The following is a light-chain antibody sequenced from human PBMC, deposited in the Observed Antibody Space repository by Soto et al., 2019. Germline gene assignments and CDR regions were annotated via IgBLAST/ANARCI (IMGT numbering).Light chain of an antibody. CDR2: SNK. J-gene: IGLJ2*01. CDR3: AAWDDSLNGVV. Sequence: QSVLTQPPSASGTPGQRVTISCSGSSSNIGSKTVNSYQQLPGTAPKHLIYSNKQRPSGVPDRLSGSKSGTSASLAISGLQSEDEADYYCAAWDDSLNGVVFGGGTKLTVL. CDR1: SSNIGSKT. V-gene: IGLV1-44*01.